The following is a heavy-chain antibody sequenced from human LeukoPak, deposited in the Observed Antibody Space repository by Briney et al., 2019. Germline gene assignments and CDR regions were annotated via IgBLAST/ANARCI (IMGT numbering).Heavy chain of an antibody. J-gene: IGHJ5*02. CDR2: IIPIFGTA. Sequence: SVKVSCKASGGTFSSYAISWVRQAPGQGLEWMGRIIPIFGTANYAQKFQGRVTITTDESTSTAYMELSSLRSEDTAVCYCARDRGIVVVVAANNWFDPWGQGTLVTVSS. CDR3: ARDRGIVVVVAANNWFDP. D-gene: IGHD2-15*01. CDR1: GGTFSSYA. V-gene: IGHV1-69*05.